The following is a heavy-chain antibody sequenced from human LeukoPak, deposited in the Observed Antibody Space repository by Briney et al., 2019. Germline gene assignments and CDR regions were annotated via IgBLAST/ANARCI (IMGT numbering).Heavy chain of an antibody. D-gene: IGHD6-19*01. CDR1: GGSISSYY. CDR2: IYYSGST. J-gene: IGHJ4*02. CDR3: ARAGSRIAVAAAFDY. Sequence: SETLSLTCTVSGGSISSYYWSWIRQPPGKGLEWIGYIYYSGSTNYNPSLKSRVTISVDTSKNQFSLKLSSVTAADTAVYYCARAGSRIAVAAAFDYWGQGTLVTVSS. V-gene: IGHV4-59*01.